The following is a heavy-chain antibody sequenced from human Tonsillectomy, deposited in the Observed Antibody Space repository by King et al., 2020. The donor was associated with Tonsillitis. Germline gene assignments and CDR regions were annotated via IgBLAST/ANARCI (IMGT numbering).Heavy chain of an antibody. CDR1: GFTFSSYW. CDR3: AREVPIYYYYMDV. Sequence: VQLVESGGGLVQPGGSLRLSCAASGFTFSSYWMHWVRQAPGKGLVWVSRINSDGSSTSYADSVKGRFTISRDNAKNTLYLQMNILRAEDTAVYYCAREVPIYYYYMDVWGKGTTVTVSS. D-gene: IGHD1-1*01. CDR2: INSDGSST. V-gene: IGHV3-74*01. J-gene: IGHJ6*03.